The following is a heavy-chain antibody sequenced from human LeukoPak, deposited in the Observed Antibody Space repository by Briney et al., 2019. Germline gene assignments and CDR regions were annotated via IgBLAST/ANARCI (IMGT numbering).Heavy chain of an antibody. CDR1: GFTFSSYA. Sequence: GGSLRLSCAASGFTFSSYAMNWVRQAPGKGLEWVAVISYDGSNKYYADSVKGRFTISRDNSKNTLYLQMNSLRAEDTAVYYCRDPFDYWGQGTLVTVSS. J-gene: IGHJ4*02. V-gene: IGHV3-30*04. CDR3: RDPFDY. CDR2: ISYDGSNK.